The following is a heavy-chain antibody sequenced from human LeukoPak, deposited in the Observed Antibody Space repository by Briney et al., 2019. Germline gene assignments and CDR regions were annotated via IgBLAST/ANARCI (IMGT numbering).Heavy chain of an antibody. CDR1: GFTVSGNY. V-gene: IGHV3-66*01. D-gene: IGHD6-19*01. CDR3: ARVSGSGWYLDYYYYYGMDV. CDR2: IYSGGTT. J-gene: IGHJ6*02. Sequence: GGSLRLSCAASGFTVSGNYMSWVRQAPGKGLEWVSVIYSGGTTYYADSVKGRFTISRDNSKNTLYVQMNNLRAEDTAVYYCARVSGSGWYLDYYYYYGMDVWGQGTTVTVSS.